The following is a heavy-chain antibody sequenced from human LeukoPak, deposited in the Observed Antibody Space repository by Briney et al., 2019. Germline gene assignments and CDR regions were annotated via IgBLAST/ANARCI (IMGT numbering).Heavy chain of an antibody. J-gene: IGHJ6*03. V-gene: IGHV1-69*05. CDR3: ARGGDCSGGTCSFSHYMDV. Sequence: ASVKVSCKASGGTFRNYLITWVRQAPGQGLEWMGGIVPVFRSANHAQKFQDRVSITTDESTNTVYMEVSSLRSEDTAAYYCARGGDCSGGTCSFSHYMDVWGKGTTVTVSS. CDR1: GGTFRNYL. CDR2: IVPVFRSA. D-gene: IGHD2-15*01.